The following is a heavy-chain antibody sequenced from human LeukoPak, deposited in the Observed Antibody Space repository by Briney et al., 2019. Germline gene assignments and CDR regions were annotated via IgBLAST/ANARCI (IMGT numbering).Heavy chain of an antibody. CDR1: GDSVSSNSAS. V-gene: IGHV6-1*01. J-gene: IGHJ5*02. D-gene: IGHD4-11*01. CDR3: ARDRDSDYEWGPFDP. CDR2: TYYRSKWSN. Sequence: SQTLSLTCAISGDSVSSNSASWNWLRQSPSRGLERLGRTYYRSKWSNDYAPSVKSRITINPDTSRNQFSLQLNSVTPEDTAVYYCARDRDSDYEWGPFDPWGQGTLVTVSS.